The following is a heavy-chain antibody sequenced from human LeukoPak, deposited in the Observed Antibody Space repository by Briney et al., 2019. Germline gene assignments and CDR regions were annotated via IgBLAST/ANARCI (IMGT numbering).Heavy chain of an antibody. CDR2: IYHSGST. CDR3: ARRVNNGYYPDF. V-gene: IGHV4-38-2*01. CDR1: GYSISSGYY. Sequence: SETLSLTCAVPGYSISSGYYWGWIRQPPGKGLEWIGSIYHSGSTYYNPSLKSRVTISVDTSKNQFSLKLSSVTAADTAMYYCARRVNNGYYPDFWGQGTLVTVSS. J-gene: IGHJ4*02. D-gene: IGHD3-3*01.